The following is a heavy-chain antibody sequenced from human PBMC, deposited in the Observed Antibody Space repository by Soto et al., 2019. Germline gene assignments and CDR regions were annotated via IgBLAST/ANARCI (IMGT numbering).Heavy chain of an antibody. D-gene: IGHD3-16*02. V-gene: IGHV1-58*02. J-gene: IGHJ1*01. CDR2: IVVGNGNT. CDR1: GFTFATST. CDR3: MTASAGYTFGSDV. Sequence: SVKVSCKASGFTFATSTIQWVRQTRGHRLEWVGWIVVGNGNTNFAQNLRQRVTFSRDRSTSTAYMELTSLRFDDTAMYYCMTASAGYTFGSDVWGQGSLVTVSS.